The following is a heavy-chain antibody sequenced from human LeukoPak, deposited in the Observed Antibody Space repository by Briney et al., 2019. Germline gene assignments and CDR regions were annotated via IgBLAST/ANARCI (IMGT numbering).Heavy chain of an antibody. J-gene: IGHJ3*02. V-gene: IGHV3-7*04. D-gene: IGHD5-18*01. CDR1: GFTFSNYW. Sequence: PGGSLRLSCAASGFTFSNYWMSWVRQAPGKGLEWVANINQDGSGKYYVDSVKGRFAISRDNANNSLYLQMNGLRAEDTAVYYCATDSFSYGHDDAFDIWGHGTLVTVSS. CDR2: INQDGSGK. CDR3: ATDSFSYGHDDAFDI.